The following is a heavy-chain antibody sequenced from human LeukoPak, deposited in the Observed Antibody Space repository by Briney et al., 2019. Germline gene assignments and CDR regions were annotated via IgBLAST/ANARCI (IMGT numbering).Heavy chain of an antibody. D-gene: IGHD3-3*01. Sequence: SETLSLTCAVSGYPINNAYYWVWIRQPPGKGLEWIGSLFHPDSTYYNPSLQNRVSMSVDTSKNQFSLKLSSVTAADTAVYYCASTYYDFWSGHYFDYWGQGTLVTVSS. CDR3: ASTYYDFWSGHYFDY. CDR1: GYPINNAYY. CDR2: LFHPDST. J-gene: IGHJ4*02. V-gene: IGHV4-38-2*01.